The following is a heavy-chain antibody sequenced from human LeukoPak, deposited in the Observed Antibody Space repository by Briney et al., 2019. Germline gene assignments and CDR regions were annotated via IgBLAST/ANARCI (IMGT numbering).Heavy chain of an antibody. Sequence: GESLQISCQGSGYSFTSYWIGWVRPMPGKGLEWMGIIYPGDSDTRYSPSFQGQVTISADKSITTAYLQWSTLTASDTAMYYCACHCPGGGSYYDFWSGYYSPSNPNGAFDIWGQGTMVTVSS. D-gene: IGHD3-3*01. CDR3: ACHCPGGGSYYDFWSGYYSPSNPNGAFDI. CDR2: IYPGDSDT. J-gene: IGHJ3*02. V-gene: IGHV5-51*01. CDR1: GYSFTSYW.